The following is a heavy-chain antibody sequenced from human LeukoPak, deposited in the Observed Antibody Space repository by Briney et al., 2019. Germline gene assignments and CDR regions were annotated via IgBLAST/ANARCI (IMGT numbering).Heavy chain of an antibody. CDR3: AKDEAGYDSSGFYY. CDR2: ISGSGGST. D-gene: IGHD3-22*01. Sequence: GGSLRLSCAASGFTFSSYAMSWVHQAPGKGLEWVSAISGSGGSTYYADSVKGRFTISRDNSKNTLYLQMNSLRAEDTAVYYCAKDEAGYDSSGFYYWGQGTLVTVSS. CDR1: GFTFSSYA. V-gene: IGHV3-23*01. J-gene: IGHJ4*02.